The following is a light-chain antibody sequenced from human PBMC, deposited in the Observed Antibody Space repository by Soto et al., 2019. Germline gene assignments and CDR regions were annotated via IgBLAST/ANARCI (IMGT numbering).Light chain of an antibody. V-gene: IGKV3-20*01. CDR2: GAS. Sequence: EIVLTQSPGTLSLSPGERATLSCRASQSVASNYLAWYQQKPGQAPRLLIFGASSRATGIPDKFSGSGSGTDFTLTISRLEPEDFAVYYCQRYGGPSWTFGQGTKVDIK. CDR1: QSVASNY. CDR3: QRYGGPSWT. J-gene: IGKJ1*01.